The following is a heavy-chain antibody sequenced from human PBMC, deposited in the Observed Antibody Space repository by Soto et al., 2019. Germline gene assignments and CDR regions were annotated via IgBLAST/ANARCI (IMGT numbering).Heavy chain of an antibody. Sequence: PGGSLRLSCAASGITFSTYAMSWVRQAPGKGLEWVSSISSSSSYIYYADSVKGRFTISRDNSKNTLYLQMNSLRAEDTDVYNCSRDLSMIVGPGWSYYYYGMDVWGQGTTVTVSS. V-gene: IGHV3-21*01. D-gene: IGHD3-22*01. CDR3: SRDLSMIVGPGWSYYYYGMDV. J-gene: IGHJ6*02. CDR2: ISSSSSYI. CDR1: GITFSTYA.